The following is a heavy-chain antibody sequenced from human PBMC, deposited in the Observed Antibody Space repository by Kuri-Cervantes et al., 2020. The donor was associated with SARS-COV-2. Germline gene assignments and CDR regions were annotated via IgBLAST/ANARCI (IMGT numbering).Heavy chain of an antibody. Sequence: SLKISCAASGFTFDDYAMHWVRQAPGKGLEWVSGISWNSGSIGYADSVKRRFTISRDNAKNSLYLQMNSLRAEDTAVYYCARGYSSGWYFDYWGQGTLVTVSS. V-gene: IGHV3-9*01. D-gene: IGHD6-19*01. CDR3: ARGYSSGWYFDY. CDR1: GFTFDDYA. CDR2: ISWNSGSI. J-gene: IGHJ4*02.